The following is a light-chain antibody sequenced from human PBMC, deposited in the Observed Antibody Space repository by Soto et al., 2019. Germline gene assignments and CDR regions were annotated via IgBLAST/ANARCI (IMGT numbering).Light chain of an antibody. J-gene: IGLJ2*01. CDR3: GTWDSSLSAVV. V-gene: IGLV1-51*01. Sequence: QSVLTQPPSVSAAPEQKVTISCSGSSSNIGNNYVAWYQQLPGSAPKLLIYDSDRRPLGVPDRFSGSKSGTSATLGITGLQTGDEADYYCGTWDSSLSAVVFGGGTQLTVL. CDR1: SSNIGNNY. CDR2: DSD.